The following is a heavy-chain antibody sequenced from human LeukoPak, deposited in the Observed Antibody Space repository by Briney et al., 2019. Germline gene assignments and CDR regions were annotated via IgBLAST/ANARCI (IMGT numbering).Heavy chain of an antibody. CDR2: IYYSGST. J-gene: IGHJ3*02. V-gene: IGHV4-31*11. CDR3: ARCPYYYDSSGYYRDAFDI. Sequence: PSETLSLTCAVYGGSFSGYYWSWIRQHPGKGLEWIGYIYYSGSTYYNPSLKSRVTISVDTSKNQFSLKLSSVTAADTAVYYCARCPYYYDSSGYYRDAFDIWGQGTMVTVSS. D-gene: IGHD3-22*01. CDR1: GGSFSGYY.